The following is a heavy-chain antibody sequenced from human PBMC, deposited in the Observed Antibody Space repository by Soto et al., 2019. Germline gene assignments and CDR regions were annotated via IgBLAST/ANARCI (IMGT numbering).Heavy chain of an antibody. CDR3: ARVPSSIAARPAVYFDY. Sequence: GSLRLSCAASGFTFSSYAMHWVRQAPSKGLEWVAVISYDGSNKYYADSVKGRFTISRDNSKNTLYLQMNSLRAEDTAVYYCARVPSSIAARPAVYFDYWGQGTLVTVPQ. CDR2: ISYDGSNK. CDR1: GFTFSSYA. J-gene: IGHJ4*02. V-gene: IGHV3-30-3*01. D-gene: IGHD6-6*01.